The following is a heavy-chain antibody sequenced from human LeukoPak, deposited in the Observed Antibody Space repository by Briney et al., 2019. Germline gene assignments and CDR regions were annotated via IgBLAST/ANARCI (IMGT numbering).Heavy chain of an antibody. CDR1: GFRFDYY. V-gene: IGHV3-74*01. Sequence: GSLRLSCAASGFRFDYYMSWIRQTPGKGLVWVLRINSDGSITTYADSVKGRFTISRDNAKNTLYLQMNSLRAEDTAVYYCARDRVYCGSTSCYAYYFDYWGQGTLVTVSS. CDR3: ARDRVYCGSTSCYAYYFDY. D-gene: IGHD2-2*01. CDR2: INSDGSIT. J-gene: IGHJ4*02.